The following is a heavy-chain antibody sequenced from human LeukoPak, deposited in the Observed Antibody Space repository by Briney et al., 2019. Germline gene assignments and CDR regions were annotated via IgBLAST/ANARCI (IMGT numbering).Heavy chain of an antibody. CDR2: ISSSSSYI. CDR1: GFTFSSYS. Sequence: PGGSLRLSCAASGFTFSSYSMNWVRQAPGKGLEWVSSISSSSSYIYYADSVKGRFTISRDNAKNSLYLQMNSLRAEDTAVYYCARDQVGATAMGYWGQGTLVTVSS. CDR3: ARDQVGATAMGY. J-gene: IGHJ4*02. D-gene: IGHD1-26*01. V-gene: IGHV3-21*01.